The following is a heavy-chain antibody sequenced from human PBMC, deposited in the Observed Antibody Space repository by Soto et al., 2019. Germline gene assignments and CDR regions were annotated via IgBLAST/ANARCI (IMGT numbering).Heavy chain of an antibody. CDR2: IIPIFGTA. D-gene: IGHD6-19*01. J-gene: IGHJ6*02. CDR1: GGTFSSYA. CDR3: VRDYPIAVAGPYYYYYGMDV. V-gene: IGHV1-69*01. Sequence: QVQLVQSGAEVKKPGSSVKVSCKASGGTFSSYAISWVRQAPGQGLEWMGGIIPIFGTANYAQKFQGRVTITADESTSTAYMELSSLRSEDTAVYYCVRDYPIAVAGPYYYYYGMDVWGQGTTVTVSS.